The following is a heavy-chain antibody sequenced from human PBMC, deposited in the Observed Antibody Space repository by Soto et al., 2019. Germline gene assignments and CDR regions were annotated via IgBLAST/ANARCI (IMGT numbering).Heavy chain of an antibody. J-gene: IGHJ6*02. Sequence: GGSLRLSCAVSGFTFSNYAMTWVRQAPGKGLEWVSLMSGNGGRIVYADSVKGRFTISRDNSKNTLYLQMNSLRDEDTAVYYCAREQGDALGATNWYYYGMDVWGQGTTVTVSS. V-gene: IGHV3-23*01. CDR2: MSGNGGRI. D-gene: IGHD1-26*01. CDR3: AREQGDALGATNWYYYGMDV. CDR1: GFTFSNYA.